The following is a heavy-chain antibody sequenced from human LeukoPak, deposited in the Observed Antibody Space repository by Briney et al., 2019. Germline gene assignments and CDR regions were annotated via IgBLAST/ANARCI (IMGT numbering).Heavy chain of an antibody. Sequence: RGSLRLSCAASGFTFSSYAMSWVRQAPGKGLEWVSAISGSGGSTYYADSVKGRFTISRDNSKNTLYLQMNSLRAEDTAVYYCAKGIRMRLSGYYPVYWGQGTLVTVSS. CDR3: AKGIRMRLSGYYPVY. V-gene: IGHV3-23*01. D-gene: IGHD3-22*01. J-gene: IGHJ4*02. CDR2: ISGSGGST. CDR1: GFTFSSYA.